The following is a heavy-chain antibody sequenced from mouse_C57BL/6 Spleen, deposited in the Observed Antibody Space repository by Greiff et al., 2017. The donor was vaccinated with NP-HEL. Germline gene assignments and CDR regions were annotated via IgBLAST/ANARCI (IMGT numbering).Heavy chain of an antibody. Sequence: QVQLQQSGPELVKPGASVKISCKASGYAFSSSWMNWVKQRPGKGLEWIGRIYPGDGDTNYNGKFKGKATLTADKSSSTAYMQLSSLTSEDSAVYFCARSPRIYYGNYLYWYFDVWGTGTTVTVSS. CDR3: ARSPRIYYGNYLYWYFDV. D-gene: IGHD2-1*01. J-gene: IGHJ1*03. CDR2: IYPGDGDT. V-gene: IGHV1-82*01. CDR1: GYAFSSSW.